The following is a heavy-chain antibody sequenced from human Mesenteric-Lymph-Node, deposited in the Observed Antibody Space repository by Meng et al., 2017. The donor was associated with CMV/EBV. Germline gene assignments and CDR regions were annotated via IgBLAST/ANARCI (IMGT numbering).Heavy chain of an antibody. Sequence: RRNWWSWLRQSPGTGLEWIAAIFHTGSTNYNPSLKSRVTISVDKSKTQFSLKLDSMTAADTAVYYCARDRRWGPDYCGSGSYYTHWGQGILVTVSS. J-gene: IGHJ4*02. V-gene: IGHV4-4*02. CDR1: RRNW. CDR3: ARDRRWGPDYCGSGSYYTH. CDR2: IFHTGST. D-gene: IGHD3-10*01.